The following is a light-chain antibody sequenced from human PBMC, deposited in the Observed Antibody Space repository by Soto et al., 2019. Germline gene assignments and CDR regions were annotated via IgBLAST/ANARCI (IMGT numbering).Light chain of an antibody. CDR3: QVRDVWPS. J-gene: IGKJ1*01. CDR2: DAS. CDR1: QSVSTS. Sequence: EIVLTQALVTLAMSPGERAVLSCRASQSVSTSLAWYQHKPGQAPRLFIYDASKRAPGIPARFSGSGSGTDFTLTISSLEPEDFAVYYCQVRDVWPSFGQGTKVDIK. V-gene: IGKV3-11*01.